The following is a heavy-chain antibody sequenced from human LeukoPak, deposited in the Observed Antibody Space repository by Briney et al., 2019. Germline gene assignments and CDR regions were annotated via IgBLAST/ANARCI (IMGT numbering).Heavy chain of an antibody. CDR1: GGSFSGYY. CDR2: IYHSGST. J-gene: IGHJ4*02. Sequence: PSETLSLTCAVYGGSFSGYYWSWVRQPPGKGLEWIGEIYHSGSTNYNPSLKSRVTISVDKSKNQFSLKLSSVTAADTAVYYCARSVATIFGVVIKRRYFDYWGQGTLVTVSS. D-gene: IGHD3-3*01. CDR3: ARSVATIFGVVIKRRYFDY. V-gene: IGHV4-34*01.